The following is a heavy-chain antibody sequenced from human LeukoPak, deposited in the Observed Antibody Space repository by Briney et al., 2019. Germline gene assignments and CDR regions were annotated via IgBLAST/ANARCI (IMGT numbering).Heavy chain of an antibody. CDR2: INPSGGST. Sequence: ASVKVSCKXSGYTFTSYSMHWVRQAPGQGLEWMGVINPSGGSTSFSQKFQGRATMTRDTSTSTVYMELSGLRSEDTAVYYCARDGHKYSVSYLDAFDIWGQGTMVTVSS. D-gene: IGHD1-26*01. V-gene: IGHV1-46*01. CDR1: GYTFTSYS. CDR3: ARDGHKYSVSYLDAFDI. J-gene: IGHJ3*02.